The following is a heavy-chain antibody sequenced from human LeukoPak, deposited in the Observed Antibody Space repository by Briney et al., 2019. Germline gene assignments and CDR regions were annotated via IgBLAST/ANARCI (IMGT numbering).Heavy chain of an antibody. V-gene: IGHV4-34*01. J-gene: IGHJ6*02. CDR3: ARVDIVVVPAARRYYYYYGMDV. D-gene: IGHD2-2*01. CDR1: GGSFSGYY. Sequence: SETLSLTCAVYGGSFSGYYWSWIRQPPGKGLEWIGEINHSGSTNYNPSLKSRVTISVDTSKNQFSLKLSSVTAADTAVYYCARVDIVVVPAARRYYYYYGMDVWGQGTTVTASS. CDR2: INHSGST.